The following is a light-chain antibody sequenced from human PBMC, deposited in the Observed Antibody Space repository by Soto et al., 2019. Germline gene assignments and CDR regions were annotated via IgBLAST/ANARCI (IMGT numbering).Light chain of an antibody. CDR2: GAS. CDR3: QQYNNWPRWT. Sequence: EIVMTQSPATLSVSPGERATLSCRASQSVSSNLAWYQQKPGQAPRLLIYGASTRATGIPARFSGSGSGTEFTLTISSLQSEDFAVYYCQQYNNWPRWTFGQWTKAEIK. V-gene: IGKV3-15*01. J-gene: IGKJ1*01. CDR1: QSVSSN.